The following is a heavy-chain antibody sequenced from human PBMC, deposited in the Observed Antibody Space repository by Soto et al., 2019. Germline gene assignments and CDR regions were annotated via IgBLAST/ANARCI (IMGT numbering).Heavy chain of an antibody. J-gene: IGHJ4*02. CDR2: INPSGGST. Sequence: QVQLVQSGAEVKKPGASVKVTCKASGYTFTSYYMHWVRQAPGQGLEWMGIINPSGGSTSYAQKFQGRVTMTRDTSTSTVYMELSSLRSEDTAVYYCARDLSGGARGYWGQGTLVTVSS. CDR3: ARDLSGGARGY. V-gene: IGHV1-46*01. D-gene: IGHD3-16*01. CDR1: GYTFTSYY.